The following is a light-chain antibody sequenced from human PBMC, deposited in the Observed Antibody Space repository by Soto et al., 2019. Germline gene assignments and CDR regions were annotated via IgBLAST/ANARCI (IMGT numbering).Light chain of an antibody. CDR3: QQYHSYWT. J-gene: IGKJ1*01. CDR2: DAS. CDR1: QSISSW. V-gene: IGKV1-5*01. Sequence: DIQMTQSPSTLSASLVDRFTITFRASQSISSWLAWYQQKPGKAPNLLIYDASSLESGVPQRFSGSGSGTEFTLTISSLQTDDFSTYYCQQYHSYWTFGQGTKVDIK.